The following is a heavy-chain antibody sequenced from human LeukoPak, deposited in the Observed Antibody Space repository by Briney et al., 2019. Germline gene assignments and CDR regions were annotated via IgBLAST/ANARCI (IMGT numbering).Heavy chain of an antibody. Sequence: GGSLRLSCAASGFTFSSYAMSWVRQAPGKGLEWVSAISGSGGSTYYADSVKDRFTISRDNSKNTLYLQMNSLRAEDTAVYYCAKKGGYSSSSGIDYWGQGTLVTVSS. CDR1: GFTFSSYA. V-gene: IGHV3-23*01. CDR2: ISGSGGST. J-gene: IGHJ4*02. CDR3: AKKGGYSSSSGIDY. D-gene: IGHD6-6*01.